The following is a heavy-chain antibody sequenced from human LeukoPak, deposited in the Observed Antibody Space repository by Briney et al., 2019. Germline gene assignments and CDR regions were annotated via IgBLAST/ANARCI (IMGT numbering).Heavy chain of an antibody. CDR2: ISAYNGNT. Sequence: GASVKVSCKASGYTFTSYGISWVRQAPGQGLEWMGWISAYNGNTNYAQKLQGRVTMTTDTSTSTAYMELRSLRSDDTAVYYCARGTIKLWSGYYSSPDAFDIWGQGTMVTVSS. V-gene: IGHV1-18*01. CDR3: ARGTIKLWSGYYSSPDAFDI. CDR1: GYTFTSYG. D-gene: IGHD3-3*01. J-gene: IGHJ3*02.